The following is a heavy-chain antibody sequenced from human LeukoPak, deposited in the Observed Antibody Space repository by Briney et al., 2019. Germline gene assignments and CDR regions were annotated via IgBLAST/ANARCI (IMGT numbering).Heavy chain of an antibody. CDR1: GGSISSSSYY. D-gene: IGHD3-22*01. Sequence: SGTLSLTCTVSGGSISSSSYYWGWIRQPPGKGLEWIGSIYYSGSTYYNPSLKSRVTISVDTSKNQFSLKLSSVTAADTAVYYCARHELIYYDGSGYPFDYWGQGTLVTVSS. CDR2: IYYSGST. J-gene: IGHJ4*02. V-gene: IGHV4-39*01. CDR3: ARHELIYYDGSGYPFDY.